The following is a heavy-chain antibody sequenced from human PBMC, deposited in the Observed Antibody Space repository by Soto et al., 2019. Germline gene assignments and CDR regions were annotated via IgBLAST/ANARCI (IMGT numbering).Heavy chain of an antibody. CDR3: ARDWSRYYDNSGRIWFY. J-gene: IGHJ4*02. V-gene: IGHV1-18*04. Sequence: QIQLVQSGGEVKKPGASVKVSCKASGYTFRSYGISWVRQAPGQGLEWVGWISAYNGDTHYAPKFQVRITVTTETSTDTAYMELRSLRLDDTAVYYCARDWSRYYDNSGRIWFYWGQGSLVTVSS. CDR2: ISAYNGDT. D-gene: IGHD3-22*01. CDR1: GYTFRSYG.